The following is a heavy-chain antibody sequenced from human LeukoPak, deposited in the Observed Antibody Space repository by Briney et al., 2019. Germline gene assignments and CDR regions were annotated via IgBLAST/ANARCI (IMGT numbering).Heavy chain of an antibody. CDR1: GYTFTSCG. CDR3: ARFFWSGYPYYYYGMDV. V-gene: IGHV1-18*01. CDR2: ISAYNGNT. D-gene: IGHD3-3*01. Sequence: GASVKVSCKASGYTFTSCGISWVRQAPGQGLEWMGWISAYNGNTNYAQKLQGRVTMTTDTSTSTAYMELRSLRSDDTAVYYCARFFWSGYPYYYYGMDVWGQGTTVTVSS. J-gene: IGHJ6*02.